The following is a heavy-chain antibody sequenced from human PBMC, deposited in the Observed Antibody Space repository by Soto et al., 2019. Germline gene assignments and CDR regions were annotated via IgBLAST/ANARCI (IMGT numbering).Heavy chain of an antibody. D-gene: IGHD1-7*01. CDR2: IGRSGSPI. Sequence: GGSLRLSCAASGFTFSEYSMNWVRQAPGKGLECLSYIGRSGSPIYYADSVKGRFAISRDNAKNSLYLQMNSLRDDDTAVYYCERDLNFAFDYWGQGIVVTFSS. J-gene: IGHJ4*02. CDR3: ERDLNFAFDY. CDR1: GFTFSEYS. V-gene: IGHV3-48*02.